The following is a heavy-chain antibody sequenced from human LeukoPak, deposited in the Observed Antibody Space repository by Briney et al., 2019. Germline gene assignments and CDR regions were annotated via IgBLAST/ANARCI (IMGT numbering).Heavy chain of an antibody. CDR3: ARRIYYDSSGQSYAFDI. V-gene: IGHV4-34*01. Sequence: SETLSLTCAVYGGSFSGYYWSWIRQPPGKGLEWIGDINHSGSTNYNPSLKSRVTILVVTSKNQFSLKLSSVTVADTAVYYCARRIYYDSSGQSYAFDIWGQGTMVTASS. D-gene: IGHD3-22*01. J-gene: IGHJ3*02. CDR2: INHSGST. CDR1: GGSFSGYY.